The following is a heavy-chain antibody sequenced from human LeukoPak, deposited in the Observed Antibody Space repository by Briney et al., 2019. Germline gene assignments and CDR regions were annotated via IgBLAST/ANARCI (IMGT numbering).Heavy chain of an antibody. Sequence: GGSLRLSCAASGFTFSSYEMNWVRQAPGKGLEWVSYISSSGSTIYYADSVKGRFTISRDNAKNSLYLQMNSLRAEDTAVYYCARVGWRDAFDIWGQGTMVTVSS. D-gene: IGHD6-19*01. V-gene: IGHV3-48*03. CDR1: GFTFSSYE. CDR2: ISSSGSTI. J-gene: IGHJ3*02. CDR3: ARVGWRDAFDI.